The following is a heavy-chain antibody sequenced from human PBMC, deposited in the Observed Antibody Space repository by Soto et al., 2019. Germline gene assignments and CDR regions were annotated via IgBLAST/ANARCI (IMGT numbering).Heavy chain of an antibody. CDR2: ISYEGSNK. Sequence: QVQLVESVGGVVQPGRSLRLSCAASGFTFSSYGMHWVRQAPGKGLEWVAVISYEGSNKYYADSVKSRFTISRDNSKNTLYLQMNSLRAEDTAVYYGARGPDFQHWGQGTLVTVSS. CDR3: ARGPDFQH. J-gene: IGHJ1*01. V-gene: IGHV3-30*03. CDR1: GFTFSSYG.